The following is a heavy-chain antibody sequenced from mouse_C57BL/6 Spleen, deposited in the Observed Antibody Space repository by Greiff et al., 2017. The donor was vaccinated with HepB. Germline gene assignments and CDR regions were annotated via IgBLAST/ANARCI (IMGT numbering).Heavy chain of an antibody. Sequence: VQLKESGGGLVKPGGSLKLSCAASGFTFSDYGMHWVRQAPEKGLEWVAYISSGSSTIYYADTVKGRFTISRDNAKNTLFLQMTSLRSEDTAMYYCAKLGLWSFDVWGTGTTVTVSS. CDR2: ISSGSSTI. V-gene: IGHV5-17*01. J-gene: IGHJ1*03. CDR3: AKLGLWSFDV. CDR1: GFTFSDYG. D-gene: IGHD4-1*01.